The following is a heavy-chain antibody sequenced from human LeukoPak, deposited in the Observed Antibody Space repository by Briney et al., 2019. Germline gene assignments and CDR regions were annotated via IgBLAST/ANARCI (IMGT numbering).Heavy chain of an antibody. J-gene: IGHJ4*02. CDR2: ISSSSYI. Sequence: GGSLRLSCAASGFTFSSYSMNWVRQAPGKGLEWVSSISSSSYIYYADSVKGRFTISRDNAKNSLYLQMNSLRAEDTAVYYCARLPALVGALYFDYWGQGTLVTVSS. D-gene: IGHD1-26*01. V-gene: IGHV3-21*01. CDR1: GFTFSSYS. CDR3: ARLPALVGALYFDY.